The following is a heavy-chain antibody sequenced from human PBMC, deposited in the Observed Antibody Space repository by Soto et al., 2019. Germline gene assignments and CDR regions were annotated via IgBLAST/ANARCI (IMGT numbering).Heavy chain of an antibody. D-gene: IGHD6-19*01. Sequence: SETLSLTCTVSGGSISSYYWSWIRQPPGKGLEWIGYIYYSGSTNYNPSLKSRVTISVDTSKNQFSLKLSSVTAADTAVYYCARDQQWLASPSDPPNYYFDYWGQGTLVTVSS. J-gene: IGHJ4*02. CDR2: IYYSGST. CDR1: GGSISSYY. CDR3: ARDQQWLASPSDPPNYYFDY. V-gene: IGHV4-59*01.